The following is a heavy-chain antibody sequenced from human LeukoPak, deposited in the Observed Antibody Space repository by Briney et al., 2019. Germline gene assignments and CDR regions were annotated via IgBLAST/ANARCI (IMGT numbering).Heavy chain of an antibody. Sequence: PGGSLRLSCAASGFTFTDYSMHWVRQAPGEGLEWLASITSSSSYIYYAASMKGGFTISRDNAKNSVYLQMNSLRAEDTAVYYCATDGLGLYGANDYWGQGTLVTVSS. CDR1: GFTFTDYS. V-gene: IGHV3-21*04. D-gene: IGHD4-23*01. CDR2: ITSSSSYI. CDR3: ATDGLGLYGANDY. J-gene: IGHJ4*02.